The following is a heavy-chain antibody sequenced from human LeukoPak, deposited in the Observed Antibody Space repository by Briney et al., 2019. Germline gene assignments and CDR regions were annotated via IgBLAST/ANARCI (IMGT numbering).Heavy chain of an antibody. CDR3: AREKSPERKTWLQLGAFDV. Sequence: PSETLSLTCSVSGGSMGHHWSWIRQSAGKGLEWIGYISHTGVTNYESSLKSRVSMSIDTSKSQLSFELTSVIAADAAVYYCAREKSPERKTWLQLGAFDVWGQGTVVTVSS. V-gene: IGHV4-59*11. J-gene: IGHJ3*01. D-gene: IGHD5-24*01. CDR1: GGSMGHH. CDR2: ISHTGVT.